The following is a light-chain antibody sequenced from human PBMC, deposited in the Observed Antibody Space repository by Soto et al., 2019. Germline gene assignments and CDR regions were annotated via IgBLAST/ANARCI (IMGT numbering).Light chain of an antibody. CDR1: SSDVGSYNR. V-gene: IGLV2-18*02. Sequence: QSVLTQPPSVSGSPGQSVTISCTGTSSDVGSYNRVSWFQQPPNTAPKLMIYEVSNRPSGVPDRFSESKSGNTASLTISGLQAEDEADYYCSSHTSSGTYVFGTGTKLTVL. J-gene: IGLJ1*01. CDR3: SSHTSSGTYV. CDR2: EVS.